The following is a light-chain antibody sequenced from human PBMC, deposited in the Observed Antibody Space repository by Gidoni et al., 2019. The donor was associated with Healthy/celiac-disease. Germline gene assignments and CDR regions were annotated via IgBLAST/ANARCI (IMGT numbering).Light chain of an antibody. V-gene: IGKV1-5*03. J-gene: IGKJ2*01. CDR2: RSS. CDR1: QSINTC. CDR3: QQYDSYSYT. Sequence: DIQMTQSPSTLSASVGDTVTIPCRASQSINTCFPWYQQTPVKAPNLLIYRSSSLESGVPSRFSGSGSGTECTLTISILQHDDFATYYCQQYDSYSYTFGQGTKLEIK.